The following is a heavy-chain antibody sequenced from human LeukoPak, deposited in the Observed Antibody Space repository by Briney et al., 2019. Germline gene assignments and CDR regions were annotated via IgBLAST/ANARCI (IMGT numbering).Heavy chain of an antibody. V-gene: IGHV3-33*08. J-gene: IGHJ4*02. CDR2: IWHDGSNK. CDR3: ATDQYHLPDY. D-gene: IGHD2-2*01. CDR1: GFTFSSYA. Sequence: GGSLRLSCAASGFTFSSYAMHWVRQAPGKGLEWVAIIWHDGSNKYYADSVKGRFTVSKDNSKNTLYLQMNSLRAEDTAVYYCATDQYHLPDYWGQGTLVTVSS.